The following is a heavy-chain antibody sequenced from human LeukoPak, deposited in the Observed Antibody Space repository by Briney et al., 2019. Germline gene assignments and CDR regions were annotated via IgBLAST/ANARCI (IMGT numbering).Heavy chain of an antibody. Sequence: SETLSLTCTVSGGSISSYYWSWIRQPPGKGLEWIGYIYYSGSTNYNPSLKSRVTISVDTSKNQFSLKLSSVTAADTAVYYCAREGQWLLSPSRFDYWGQGTLVTVSS. CDR3: AREGQWLLSPSRFDY. J-gene: IGHJ4*02. CDR2: IYYSGST. V-gene: IGHV4-59*01. CDR1: GGSISSYY. D-gene: IGHD2-2*01.